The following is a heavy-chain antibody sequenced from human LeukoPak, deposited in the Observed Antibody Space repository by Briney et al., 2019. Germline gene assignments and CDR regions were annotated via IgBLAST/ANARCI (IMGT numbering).Heavy chain of an antibody. CDR2: IKSDGGT. V-gene: IGHV3-74*01. Sequence: PGGSLRLSCAASGFTFSTYWMHWVRQAPGKGLVWVSLIKSDGGTNYADSVKGRFTISRDNAKKTVSLQMNSLRPEDTGVYYCARAPSEIGGYYPEYFRHWGQGTLVTVSS. J-gene: IGHJ1*01. D-gene: IGHD3-22*01. CDR3: ARAPSEIGGYYPEYFRH. CDR1: GFTFSTYW.